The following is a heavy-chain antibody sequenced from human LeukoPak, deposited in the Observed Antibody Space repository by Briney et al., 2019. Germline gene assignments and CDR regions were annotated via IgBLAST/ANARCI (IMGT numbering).Heavy chain of an antibody. CDR3: AKDISAYGSGTSADY. Sequence: GGSLRLSCAAPGFTFSSFGMHWVRQAPGKGLQWVAFIRYDGSNIYYADSVKGRFTISRDNSKNALYLQMSSLRAEDTAVYYCAKDISAYGSGTSADYWGQGTLVTVSS. V-gene: IGHV3-30*02. J-gene: IGHJ4*02. CDR1: GFTFSSFG. D-gene: IGHD3-10*01. CDR2: IRYDGSNI.